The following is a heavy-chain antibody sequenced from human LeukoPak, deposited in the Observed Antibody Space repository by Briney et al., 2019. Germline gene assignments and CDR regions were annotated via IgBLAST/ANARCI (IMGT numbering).Heavy chain of an antibody. CDR1: GYTFTGYY. D-gene: IGHD6-13*01. CDR2: ISPYNGNT. J-gene: IGHJ4*02. V-gene: IGHV1-18*04. CDR3: ARATGFGSGIAGARGAPKYYFDY. Sequence: ASVKVSCKASGYTFTGYYMHWVRQAPGQGLEWMGWISPYNGNTDYAQNLQGRLTMTTDTSTSTAYMEVRSLRSDDTAVYYCARATGFGSGIAGARGAPKYYFDYWGQGTLVTVSS.